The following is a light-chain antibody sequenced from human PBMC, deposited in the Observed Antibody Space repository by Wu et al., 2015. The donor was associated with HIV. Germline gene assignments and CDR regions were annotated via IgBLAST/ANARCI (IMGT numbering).Light chain of an antibody. V-gene: IGKV3D-20*02. Sequence: ELVLTQSPGTVSLSPGERVTLSCRASQTVSSSYFAWYQQKPGQAPRFLLYGASSRATGIPDRFSGSGSGTDFTLTISSLEPEDFAVYYCQQRSNWPLTFGGGTKVEIK. CDR3: QQRSNWPLT. CDR2: GAS. CDR1: QTVSSSY. J-gene: IGKJ4*01.